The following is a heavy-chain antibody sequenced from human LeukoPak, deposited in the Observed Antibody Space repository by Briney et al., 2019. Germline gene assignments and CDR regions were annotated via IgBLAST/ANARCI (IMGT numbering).Heavy chain of an antibody. CDR3: ARESVRFGVVKEGDL. J-gene: IGHJ5*02. CDR2: IIVSLGIT. D-gene: IGHD3-3*01. CDR1: GGSLSDSA. V-gene: IGHV1-69*10. Sequence: SVKVSCKASGGSLSDSAVFWVRQAPGHGLEWMGEIIVSLGITDYAQKFQDRVTITADKTTSTAYMELSSLRSDDTAVYYCARESVRFGVVKEGDLWGQGTLVSVSS.